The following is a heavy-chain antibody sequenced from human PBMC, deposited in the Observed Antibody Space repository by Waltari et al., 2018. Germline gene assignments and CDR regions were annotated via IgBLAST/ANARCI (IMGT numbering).Heavy chain of an antibody. D-gene: IGHD6-25*01. CDR3: ALRKKSGYWYFDL. V-gene: IGHV4-39*07. CDR1: GGSISSSSYY. J-gene: IGHJ2*01. CDR2: IYYSGST. Sequence: QLQLQESGPGLVKPSETLSLTCNVSGGSISSSSYYWGWIRQPPGKGLEWIGSIYYSGSTYYNPSLKRRVTISVDTSKNQFSLKLSSVTAADTAVYYCALRKKSGYWYFDLWGRGTLVTVSS.